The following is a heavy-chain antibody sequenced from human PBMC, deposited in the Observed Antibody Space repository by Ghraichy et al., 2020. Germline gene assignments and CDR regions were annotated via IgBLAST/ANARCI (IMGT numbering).Heavy chain of an antibody. D-gene: IGHD3-10*01. CDR1: GFTFSSYS. CDR3: ARASLWVGEPPFDY. Sequence: GGSLRLSCAASGFTFSSYSMYWVRQALGKGLEWVSYISSSSSSIFYADSVKGRFTISRDNAKNTLYLQMNSLRDEDTAVYYCARASLWVGEPPFDYWGQGTLVTVSS. V-gene: IGHV3-48*02. CDR2: ISSSSSSI. J-gene: IGHJ4*02.